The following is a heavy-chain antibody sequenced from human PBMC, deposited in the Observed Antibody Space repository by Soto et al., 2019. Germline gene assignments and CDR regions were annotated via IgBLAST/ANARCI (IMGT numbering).Heavy chain of an antibody. J-gene: IGHJ3*02. V-gene: IGHV4-59*01. Sequence: PSETLSLTCTVSGGSISSYYWIWIRQPPGKGLEWIGYIYYSGSTNYNPSLKSRVTISVDTSKNQFSLKLSSVTAADTAVYYCASMFGLSAFDIWGQGTMVTVSS. CDR3: ASMFGLSAFDI. D-gene: IGHD3-10*02. CDR2: IYYSGST. CDR1: GGSISSYY.